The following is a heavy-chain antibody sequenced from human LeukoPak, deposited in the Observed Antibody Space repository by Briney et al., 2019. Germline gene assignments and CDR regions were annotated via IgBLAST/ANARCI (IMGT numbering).Heavy chain of an antibody. V-gene: IGHV3-23*01. CDR2: ISGGGGVT. CDR1: GFTFSSYV. J-gene: IGHJ4*02. D-gene: IGHD5-12*01. CDR3: AKEPRVATIEIFDY. Sequence: GVSLRLSCAASGFTFSSYVMSWVRQAPGKGLEWVSSISGGGGVTYYADSMKGRFTISRDNSKNTVYLQMNSLRAEDTAVYYCAKEPRVATIEIFDYWGQGTLVTVSS.